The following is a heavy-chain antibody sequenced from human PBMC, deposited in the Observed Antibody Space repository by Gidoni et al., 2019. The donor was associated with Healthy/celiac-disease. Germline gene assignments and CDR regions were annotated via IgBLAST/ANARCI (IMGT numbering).Heavy chain of an antibody. CDR1: GGSISSYY. Sequence: QVQLQESGPGLVKPSETLSLTCTVSGGSISSYYWSWIRQPPGKGLEWIGYIYYSGSTNYNPSLKSRVTISVDTSKNQFSLKLSSVTAADTAVYYCARLPGGGYCSGGSCYPFDYWGQGTLVTVSS. CDR3: ARLPGGGYCSGGSCYPFDY. J-gene: IGHJ4*02. V-gene: IGHV4-59*01. D-gene: IGHD2-15*01. CDR2: IYYSGST.